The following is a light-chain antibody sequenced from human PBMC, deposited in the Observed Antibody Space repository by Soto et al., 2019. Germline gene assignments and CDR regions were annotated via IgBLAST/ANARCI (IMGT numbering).Light chain of an antibody. V-gene: IGKV2-28*01. CDR3: MQALQSPPT. J-gene: IGKJ1*01. CDR1: QSLLHSNGYNY. Sequence: DIVMTQSPVSLPVTPGEPASISCRSSQSLLHSNGYNYLDWYVQKPGQSPQLLIYSHSSRASGVPDRFSGSGSGTDFTLKISTVEAEDVGVYYCMQALQSPPTFGQGTRVEIK. CDR2: SHS.